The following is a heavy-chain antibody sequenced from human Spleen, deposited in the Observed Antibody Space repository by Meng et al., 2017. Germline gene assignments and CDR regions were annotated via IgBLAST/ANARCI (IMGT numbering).Heavy chain of an antibody. CDR2: IYPGDSDT. D-gene: IGHD7-27*01. J-gene: IGHJ4*02. V-gene: IGHV5-51*01. CDR1: GYRFTNYW. CDR3: ARRGNWGFFDY. Sequence: GESLKISCKGSGYRFTNYWIGWVRQMPGKGLEWMGIIYPGDSDTTYSPSFQGQVTISVDKSISTAYLQWSSLKASDTTMYYCARRGNWGFFDYWGQGTLVTVYS.